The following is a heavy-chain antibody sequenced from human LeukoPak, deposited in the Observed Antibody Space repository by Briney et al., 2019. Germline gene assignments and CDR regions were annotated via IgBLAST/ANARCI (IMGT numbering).Heavy chain of an antibody. CDR2: IYYSGST. Sequence: TSSETLSLTCTVSGGSISSGDYYWSWIRQPPGKGLEWIGYIYYSGSTYYNPSLKSRVTISVDTSKNQFSLKLSSVTAADTAVYHCVRGPLVGSQPQGPIDYWGQGTLVTVSS. CDR1: GGSISSGDYY. CDR3: VRGPLVGSQPQGPIDY. D-gene: IGHD2-21*01. J-gene: IGHJ4*02. V-gene: IGHV4-30-4*01.